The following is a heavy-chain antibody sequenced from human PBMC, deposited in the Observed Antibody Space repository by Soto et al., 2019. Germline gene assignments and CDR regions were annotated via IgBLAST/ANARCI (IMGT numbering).Heavy chain of an antibody. CDR1: GGSISSYY. V-gene: IGHV4-59*08. CDR2: IYYSGST. CDR3: ARHVQPTVTTFGY. J-gene: IGHJ4*02. D-gene: IGHD4-17*01. Sequence: PSETLSLTCTVSGGSISSYYWSWIRQPPGKGLEWIGYIYYSGSTNYNPSLKSRVTISVDTSKNQFSLKLSSVTAADTAVYYCARHVQPTVTTFGYWGQGTLVTVSS.